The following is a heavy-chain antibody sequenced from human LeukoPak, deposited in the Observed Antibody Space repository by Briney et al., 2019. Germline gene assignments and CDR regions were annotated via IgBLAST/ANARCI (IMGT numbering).Heavy chain of an antibody. CDR2: IYYSGST. J-gene: IGHJ5*02. V-gene: IGHV4-59*08. D-gene: IGHD3-10*01. CDR1: GGSISSYY. CDR3: ARRYGSGSQFDP. Sequence: SETLSLTCTVSGGSISSYYWSWIRQPPGKGLEWIGYIYYSGSTNCNPSLKSRVTISVDTSKNQFSLKLSSVTAADTAVYYCARRYGSGSQFDPWGQGTLVTVSS.